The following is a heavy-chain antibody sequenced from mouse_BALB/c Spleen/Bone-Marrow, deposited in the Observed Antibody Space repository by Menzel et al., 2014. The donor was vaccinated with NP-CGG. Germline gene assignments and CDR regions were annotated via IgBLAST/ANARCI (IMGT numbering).Heavy chain of an antibody. CDR2: IDPANGNT. CDR3: ARPIFH. V-gene: IGHV14-3*02. Sequence: EVQLQQSGAELVKPGASVKLSCTASGFNXKDTYMHWVKQRPEQGLEWIGRIDPANGNTKYDPKFQGKATITAATSSNTAYLQLSSLTSEDTAVYYCARPIFHWGQGTSVTVSS. J-gene: IGHJ4*01. CDR1: GFNXKDTY.